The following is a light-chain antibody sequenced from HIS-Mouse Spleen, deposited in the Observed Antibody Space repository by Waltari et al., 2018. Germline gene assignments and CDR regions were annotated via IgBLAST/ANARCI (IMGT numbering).Light chain of an antibody. V-gene: IGKV4-1*01. CDR3: QQYYSTPYT. Sequence: DIVMTQSPDSLAVSLGERATIHCKSSQSVLYSSNNKNYLAWYQQKPGQPPKLLIYLASTRESGVPARFSGSGSGTDFTLTISSLQAEDVAVYYCQQYYSTPYTFGQGTKLEIK. J-gene: IGKJ2*01. CDR2: LAS. CDR1: QSVLYSSNNKNY.